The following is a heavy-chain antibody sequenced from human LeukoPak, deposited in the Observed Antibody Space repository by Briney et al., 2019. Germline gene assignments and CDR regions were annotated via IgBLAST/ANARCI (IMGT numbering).Heavy chain of an antibody. CDR3: AKDISSGRGDGYNYFDY. D-gene: IGHD5-24*01. Sequence: GGSLRLSCAASGFTFDDYAMHWVRQAPGKGLEWVSGISWNSGSIGYADSVKGRFTISRDNAKNSLYLQMNSLRAEDTALYYCAKDISSGRGDGYNYFDYWGQGTLVTVSS. CDR2: ISWNSGSI. V-gene: IGHV3-9*01. J-gene: IGHJ4*02. CDR1: GFTFDDYA.